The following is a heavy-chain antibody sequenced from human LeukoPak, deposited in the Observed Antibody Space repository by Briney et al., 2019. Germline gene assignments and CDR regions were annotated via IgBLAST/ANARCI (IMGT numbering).Heavy chain of an antibody. CDR1: GGSISSYY. D-gene: IGHD5-24*01. CDR3: ARDSALYSADGYTLDAFDI. CDR2: IFSSGST. V-gene: IGHV4-4*07. J-gene: IGHJ3*02. Sequence: SETLSLTCTVSGGSISSYYWSWIRQPAGKGLEYIGRIFSSGSTNYSPSLISRVTMSVDTSRNQFSLKLSSVTAADTAVYYCARDSALYSADGYTLDAFDIWGQGTMVTVSS.